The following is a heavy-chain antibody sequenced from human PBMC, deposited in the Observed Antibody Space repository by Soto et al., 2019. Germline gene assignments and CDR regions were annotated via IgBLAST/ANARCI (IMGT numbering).Heavy chain of an antibody. J-gene: IGHJ4*02. D-gene: IGHD3-3*01. V-gene: IGHV3-23*01. Sequence: GGSLRLSCAASGFTFSSYAMSWVRQAPGKGLECGSTISGSGGTTYYADSVKGRFTISRDNSKNTLYLQMNSLRAEDTAVYYCAIVRSTTILEMVSLFDYWRQRTLVTVCS. CDR2: ISGSGGTT. CDR3: AIVRSTTILEMVSLFDY. CDR1: GFTFSSYA.